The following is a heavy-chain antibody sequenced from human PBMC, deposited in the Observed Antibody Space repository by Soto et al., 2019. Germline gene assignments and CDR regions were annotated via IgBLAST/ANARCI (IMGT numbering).Heavy chain of an antibody. V-gene: IGHV1-46*01. CDR1: GYTFTSFY. Sequence: GASVKVSCKASGYTFTSFYMHWVRQAPGQGLEWMGIINPSGTTTDYAQKFQGRVTMTRDTSTSTAYMDLRSLRSDDTAVYYCARDLGLHNGYFHGMDVGGKGTRVTV. D-gene: IGHD5-12*01. CDR2: INPSGTTT. CDR3: ARDLGLHNGYFHGMDV. J-gene: IGHJ6*04.